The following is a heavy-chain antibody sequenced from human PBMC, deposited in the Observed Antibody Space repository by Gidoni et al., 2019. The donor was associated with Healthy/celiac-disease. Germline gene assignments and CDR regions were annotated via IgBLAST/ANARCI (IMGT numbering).Heavy chain of an antibody. Sequence: QVQLQESGPGLVKPSETLSLTCTVSGGSISSYYWSWIRQPPGKGLEWIGYIYYSGSTNYNPSLKSRVTISVDTSKNQFSLKLSSVTAADTAVYYCARSIGITPDYWGQGTLVTVSS. CDR2: IYYSGST. J-gene: IGHJ4*02. V-gene: IGHV4-59*01. CDR3: ARSIGITPDY. CDR1: GGSISSYY. D-gene: IGHD1-20*01.